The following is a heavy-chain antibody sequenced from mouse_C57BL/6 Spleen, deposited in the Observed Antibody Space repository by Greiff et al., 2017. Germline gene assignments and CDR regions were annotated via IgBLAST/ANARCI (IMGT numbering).Heavy chain of an antibody. J-gene: IGHJ2*01. D-gene: IGHD1-1*01. CDR3: TRATVVASGDY. V-gene: IGHV1-15*01. CDR1: GYTFTDYE. Sequence: VKLMESGAELVRPGASVTLSCKASGYTFTDYEMHWVKQTPVHGLEWIGAIDPETGGTAYNQKFKGKAILTADKSSSTAYMELRSLTSEDSAVYYCTRATVVASGDYWGQGTTLTVSS. CDR2: IDPETGGT.